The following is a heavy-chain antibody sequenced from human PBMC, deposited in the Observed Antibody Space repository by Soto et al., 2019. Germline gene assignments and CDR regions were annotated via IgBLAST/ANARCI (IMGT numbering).Heavy chain of an antibody. CDR3: ARGPLVVLNYFES. J-gene: IGHJ4*02. CDR1: GGTFMNYP. Sequence: QVQLVQSGTEVKKPGSSVKVSCKASGGTFMNYPINWVRQAPGQGLEWMGSIFPLTDIPDYAQNFQARLTISADKSTSTAYMELSSLTSDDTAMYFCARGPLVVLNYFESWGQGTLVTGS. CDR2: IFPLTDIP. V-gene: IGHV1-69*02.